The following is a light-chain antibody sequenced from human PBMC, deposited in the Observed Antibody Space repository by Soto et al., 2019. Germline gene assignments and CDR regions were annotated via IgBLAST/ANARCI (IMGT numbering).Light chain of an antibody. Sequence: DIQMTQSPSSLSASVGDRFTITCRASQSISSYLNWYQQKPGKAPKLLIYAASSLQSGVPSRSRGSGSGTEFTLTISSLQPDDFATYYCQQSYSNLWTFGQGTKVDIK. CDR3: QQSYSNLWT. CDR1: QSISSY. CDR2: AAS. V-gene: IGKV1-39*01. J-gene: IGKJ1*01.